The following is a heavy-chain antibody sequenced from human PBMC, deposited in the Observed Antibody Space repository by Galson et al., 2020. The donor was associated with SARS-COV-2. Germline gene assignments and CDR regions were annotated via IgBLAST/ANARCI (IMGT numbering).Heavy chain of an antibody. V-gene: IGHV1-18*01. CDR2: ISAYNGNT. J-gene: IGHJ4*02. CDR1: GYTFTSYG. CDR3: ATELSAAGYFDY. D-gene: IGHD6-13*01. Sequence: ASVKVSCKASGYTFTSYGISWVRQAPGQGLEWMGWISAYNGNTNYVQKLQGRVTMTTDTSTSTAYMELRSLRSDDTAVYYCATELSAAGYFDYWGQGTLVTVSS.